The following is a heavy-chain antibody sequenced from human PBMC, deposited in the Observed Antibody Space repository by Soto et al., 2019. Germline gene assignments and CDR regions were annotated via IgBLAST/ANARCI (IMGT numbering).Heavy chain of an antibody. J-gene: IGHJ6*02. CDR2: INTAGTTK. D-gene: IGHD2-2*01. CDR3: ARAECSTPDCLTAYYSYGLDV. CDR1: GLTFSNFE. Sequence: PGGSLRLSCAASGLTFSNFEMHWVRRAPGKGLEWVSYINTAGTTKYYAESVKGRFTISRDNARNSLFLQMNSLSAEDTAVYYCARAECSTPDCLTAYYSYGLDVWGQGTTVTVSS. V-gene: IGHV3-48*03.